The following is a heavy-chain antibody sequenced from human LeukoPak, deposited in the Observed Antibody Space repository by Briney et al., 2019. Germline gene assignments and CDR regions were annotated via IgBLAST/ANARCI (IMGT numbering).Heavy chain of an antibody. CDR1: GGSISSGGYS. CDR3: ARVVKGDDAWDAFDI. V-gene: IGHV4-30-2*01. Sequence: SQTLSLTCAVSGGSISSGGYSWSWIRQPPGKGLEWIGYIYHSGSTYYNPSLKSRVTISVDRSKNQFSLKLSSVTAADTAVYYCARVVKGDDAWDAFDIWGQGTMVTVSS. CDR2: IYHSGST. J-gene: IGHJ3*02. D-gene: IGHD5-24*01.